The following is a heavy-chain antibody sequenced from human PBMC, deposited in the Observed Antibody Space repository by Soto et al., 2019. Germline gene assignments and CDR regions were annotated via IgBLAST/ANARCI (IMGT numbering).Heavy chain of an antibody. CDR1: GFSFSNYG. V-gene: IGHV3-30*03. Sequence: QVQLVESGGGVVQPGRSLRLSCAASGFSFSNYGMHWARQAPGKGLEWVAGISFDGSNKYHADSVKGRFTISRDNSKNTLYLQMNSLRTEDTAVYYCAGGWYFFDHCGQGTLVTVSS. CDR3: AGGWYFFDH. J-gene: IGHJ4*02. CDR2: ISFDGSNK. D-gene: IGHD6-19*01.